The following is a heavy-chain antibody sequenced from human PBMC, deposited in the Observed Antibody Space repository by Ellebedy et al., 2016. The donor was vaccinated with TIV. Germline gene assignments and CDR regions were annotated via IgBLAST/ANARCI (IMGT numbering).Heavy chain of an antibody. V-gene: IGHV3-23*01. CDR3: AKVFCSSTGCPSYWYGMEA. CDR2: IAGSDGRT. Sequence: GGSLRLSXAASGFTFSSYAMIWVRQALGKGPESISSIAGSDGRTYYADSVKGRFTIARDNSKNMLYLQMNSLRVEDTAVYYCAKVFCSSTGCPSYWYGMEAWGQGTTVTVSS. D-gene: IGHD2-2*01. J-gene: IGHJ6*02. CDR1: GFTFSSYA.